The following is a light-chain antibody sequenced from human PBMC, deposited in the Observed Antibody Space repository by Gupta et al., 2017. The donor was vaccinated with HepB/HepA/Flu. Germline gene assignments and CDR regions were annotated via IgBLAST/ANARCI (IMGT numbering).Light chain of an antibody. CDR2: AAS. J-gene: IGKJ2*02. V-gene: IGKV1-39*01. CDR1: QSISSY. Sequence: DIQMTQSPSSLSASVGDRVTITCRARQSISSYLNWYQQKPGKAPKLLIYAASSGQSGVPSRFSGSGSGTDFTLTISRRQPEDFANYYCQQMHSTPCALGQRTKLEIK. CDR3: QQMHSTPCA.